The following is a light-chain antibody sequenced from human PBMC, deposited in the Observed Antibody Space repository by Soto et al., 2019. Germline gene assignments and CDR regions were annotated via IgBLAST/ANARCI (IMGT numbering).Light chain of an antibody. CDR3: QQYNSYPLT. J-gene: IGKJ5*01. CDR2: KAS. V-gene: IGKV1-5*03. Sequence: DIQMTQSPSTLSASVGDRVTITCRASQSIRSLLAWYQQKPGRAPTLLIYKASTLESGVPSRFSGSVSGTEFSLTISSLQPDDSATYYCQQYNSYPLTFGQGTRLEIK. CDR1: QSIRSL.